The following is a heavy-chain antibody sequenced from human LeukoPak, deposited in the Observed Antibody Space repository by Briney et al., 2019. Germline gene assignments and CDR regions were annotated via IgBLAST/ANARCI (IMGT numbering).Heavy chain of an antibody. CDR2: ISGSGGST. CDR3: AKDFITIFGVVIIRGYFDY. Sequence: QPGGSLRLSCAASGFTFSSYAMSWVRQAPGKGLEWVSAISGSGGSTYYADSVKGRFTISRDNSKNTLYLQMNSLRAEDTAVYYCAKDFITIFGVVIIRGYFDYWGQGTLVTVSS. V-gene: IGHV3-23*01. J-gene: IGHJ4*02. D-gene: IGHD3-3*01. CDR1: GFTFSSYA.